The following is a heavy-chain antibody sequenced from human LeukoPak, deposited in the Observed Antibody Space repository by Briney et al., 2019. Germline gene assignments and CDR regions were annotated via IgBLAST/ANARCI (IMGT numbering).Heavy chain of an antibody. D-gene: IGHD6-13*01. CDR3: ATNPGIAAAGPPYYYGMDV. CDR1: GYTFTSYD. Sequence: ASVKFSCKASGYTFTSYDINWVRQATRQGLEWMGWMNPNSGNTGYAQKFQGRVTMTRNTSISTAYMELSSLRSEDTAVYYCATNPGIAAAGPPYYYGMDVWGQGTTVTVSS. J-gene: IGHJ6*02. V-gene: IGHV1-8*01. CDR2: MNPNSGNT.